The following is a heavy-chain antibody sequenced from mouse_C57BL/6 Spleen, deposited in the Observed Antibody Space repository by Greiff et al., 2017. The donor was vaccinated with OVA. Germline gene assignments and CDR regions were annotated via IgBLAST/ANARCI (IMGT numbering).Heavy chain of an antibody. CDR1: GYSITSGYY. V-gene: IGHV3-6*01. J-gene: IGHJ1*03. CDR2: ISYDGSN. CDR3: ASNTWYFDV. Sequence: EVKLQESGPGLVKPSQSLSLTCSVTGYSITSGYYWNWIRQFPGNKLEWMGYISYDGSNNYNPSLKNRISITRDTSKNQFFLKLNSVTTEDTATYYCASNTWYFDVWGTGTTVTVSS.